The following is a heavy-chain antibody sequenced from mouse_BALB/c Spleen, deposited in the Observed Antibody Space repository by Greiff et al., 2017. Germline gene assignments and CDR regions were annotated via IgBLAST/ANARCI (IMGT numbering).Heavy chain of an antibody. CDR2: ISNGGGST. Sequence: DVKLVESGGGLVQPGGSLKLSCAASGFTFSSYTMSWVRQTPEKRLEWVAYISNGGGSTYYPDTVKGRFTISRDNAKNTLYLQMSSLKSEDTAMYYCARENYRYEAWFAYWGQGTLVTVSA. CDR3: ARENYRYEAWFAY. CDR1: GFTFSSYT. J-gene: IGHJ3*01. D-gene: IGHD2-14*01. V-gene: IGHV5-12-2*01.